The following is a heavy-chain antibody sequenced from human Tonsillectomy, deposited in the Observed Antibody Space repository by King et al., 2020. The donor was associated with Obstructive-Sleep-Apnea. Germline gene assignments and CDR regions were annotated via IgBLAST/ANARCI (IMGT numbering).Heavy chain of an antibody. V-gene: IGHV4-34*01. CDR1: GGSFGGYF. CDR3: TTDPLLRLGGLSSHLMG. Sequence: HVQLQQWGAGLLKPSETLSLTCAVYGGSFGGYFLTWIRQPPGKGLEWIGEINHSGSTKYDPSLKSRVTISVDTSKNQFSLKLSSVTAADTAVYYCTTDPLLRLGGLSSHLMGWGQGTLVTVSS. CDR2: INHSGST. D-gene: IGHD3-16*02. J-gene: IGHJ4*02.